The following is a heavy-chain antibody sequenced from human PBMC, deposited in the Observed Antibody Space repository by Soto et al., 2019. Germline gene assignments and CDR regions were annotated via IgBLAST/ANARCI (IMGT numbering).Heavy chain of an antibody. CDR3: ASESRCVNGACGNVFDI. J-gene: IGHJ3*02. V-gene: IGHV4-59*08. D-gene: IGHD2-8*01. Sequence: SETLSLTCTVSGGSISTYYWTWIRQSPEKGLEWLGNIYYSGSTNYSPSPNSRLTISLDTSKNQFSLKLRFVTAADTSVYYCASESRCVNGACGNVFDIWGRGTKVTVSS. CDR1: GGSISTYY. CDR2: IYYSGST.